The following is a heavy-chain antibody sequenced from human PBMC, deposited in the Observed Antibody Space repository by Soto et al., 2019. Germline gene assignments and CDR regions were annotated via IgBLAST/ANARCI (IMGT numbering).Heavy chain of an antibody. D-gene: IGHD5-18*01. Sequence: QVQLVQSGAEVKKPGSSVKVSCKASGGTFSSYTISWVRQAPGQGLEWMGRIIPILGIANYAQKLQGRVTITADKSTSTAYMELSSLRSEDTAVYYCARETTAMEGYYYYLDVWGKGPTVTVSS. CDR3: ARETTAMEGYYYYLDV. CDR2: IIPILGIA. V-gene: IGHV1-69*02. J-gene: IGHJ6*03. CDR1: GGTFSSYT.